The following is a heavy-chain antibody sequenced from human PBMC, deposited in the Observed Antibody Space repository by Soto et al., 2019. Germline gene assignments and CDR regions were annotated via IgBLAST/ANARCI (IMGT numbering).Heavy chain of an antibody. CDR3: TTDTYYDILAGYVTSTYYFDY. D-gene: IGHD3-9*01. J-gene: IGHJ4*02. CDR2: IKSKTDGGAT. CDR1: GFTFTNAW. V-gene: IGHV3-15*07. Sequence: GGSLRLSCAASGFTFTNAWMNWVRQAPGKGLEWVGRIKSKTDGGATDYPAPVKGRFTISRDDSENTLYLQMNSLKTEDTAVYYCTTDTYYDILAGYVTSTYYFDYWGQGTLVTVSS.